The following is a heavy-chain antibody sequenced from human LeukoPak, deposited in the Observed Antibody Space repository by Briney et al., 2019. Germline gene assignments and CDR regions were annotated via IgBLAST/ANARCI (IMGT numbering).Heavy chain of an antibody. CDR3: ARVYGPGMDEYFHL. CDR1: GFTFSGAW. J-gene: IGHJ1*01. D-gene: IGHD3-10*01. CDR2: INDDGTST. V-gene: IGHV3-74*01. Sequence: QAGGSLRLSCAASGFTFSGAWMHWVRQAPGKGPVWVSRINDDGTSTRYADSVKGRFTISRDNAKNTLYLQMNSLRAEDTAAYYCARVYGPGMDEYFHLWGQGTLVTVSS.